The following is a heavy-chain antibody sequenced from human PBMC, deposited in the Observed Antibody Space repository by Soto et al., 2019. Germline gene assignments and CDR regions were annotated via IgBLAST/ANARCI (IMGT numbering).Heavy chain of an antibody. J-gene: IGHJ5*02. Sequence: EGQLLEAGGCLVEPGGALPLSCAASGFTFMNYAMTCVLQATGKGLEWVSAIIGGVISTYYADRVRSRFPISRYNSSNTMYLRMHRLRAEDPAVYDCARYASSMVRGTNNWFDPWGQGTLVTVSS. D-gene: IGHD2-2*01. V-gene: IGHV3-23*01. CDR1: GFTFMNYA. CDR2: IIGGVIST. CDR3: ARYASSMVRGTNNWFDP.